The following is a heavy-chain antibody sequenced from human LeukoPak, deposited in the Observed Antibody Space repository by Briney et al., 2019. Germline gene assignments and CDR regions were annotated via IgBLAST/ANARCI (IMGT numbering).Heavy chain of an antibody. V-gene: IGHV3-7*01. CDR2: XXXDGGEK. CDR1: GFTFSNYW. Sequence: PGGSLRLSCTTSGFTFSNYWMSWVRQAPGKGXXXXXXXXXDGGEKYYVDSVKGRFTISRDNAKNSLYLQMNSLRAEDTAIYYCARAPIVVVPTWRPTYFDYWGQGTLVTVSS. CDR3: ARAPIVVVPTWRPTYFDY. J-gene: IGHJ4*02. D-gene: IGHD2-2*01.